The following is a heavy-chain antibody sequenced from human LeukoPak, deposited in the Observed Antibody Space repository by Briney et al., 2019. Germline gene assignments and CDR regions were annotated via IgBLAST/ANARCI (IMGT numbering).Heavy chain of an antibody. J-gene: IGHJ4*02. D-gene: IGHD1-14*01. CDR1: GGSFSGYY. V-gene: IGHV4-34*01. CDR2: INHSGST. Sequence: SETLSLTCAVYGGSFSGYYWSWIRQPPGKGLEWIGEINHSGSTNYNPSLKCRVTISVDTSKNQFSLKLSSVTAADTAVYYCARGNGGITGDYFDYWGQGTLVTVSS. CDR3: ARGNGGITGDYFDY.